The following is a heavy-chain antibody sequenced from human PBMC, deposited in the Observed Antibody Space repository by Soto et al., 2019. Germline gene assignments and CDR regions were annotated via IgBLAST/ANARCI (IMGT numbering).Heavy chain of an antibody. D-gene: IGHD5-18*01. J-gene: IGHJ4*02. CDR3: APHTLDTGMPSGY. Sequence: QVQLVQSGAEVREPGASVKVSCKASGYTFTNYGVSWVRQAPGQGLEWMGWIGGYKGNTNYAQKLQGRFTLTTDTSTSTAYMELRSLRSDDTAVYYCAPHTLDTGMPSGYWGQGTLGTVSS. CDR1: GYTFTNYG. CDR2: IGGYKGNT. V-gene: IGHV1-18*01.